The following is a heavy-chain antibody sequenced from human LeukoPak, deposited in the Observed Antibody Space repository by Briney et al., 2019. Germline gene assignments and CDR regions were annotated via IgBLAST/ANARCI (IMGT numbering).Heavy chain of an antibody. V-gene: IGHV1-2*02. CDR3: ASLAYFDYLADY. J-gene: IGHJ4*02. Sequence: GASVKVSCKASGYTFTGYYMHWVRQAPGQGLEWMGWINPNSGTTNYPQKFQGRVTMTRDMSTSTVYMEVSSLRSEDTAVYYCASLAYFDYLADYWGQGTLVTVSS. CDR1: GYTFTGYY. D-gene: IGHD3-9*01. CDR2: INPNSGTT.